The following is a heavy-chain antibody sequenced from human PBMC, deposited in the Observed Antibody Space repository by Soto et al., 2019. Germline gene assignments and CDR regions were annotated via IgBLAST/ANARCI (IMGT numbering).Heavy chain of an antibody. CDR3: ARSIGYCSGGSCSSIDY. D-gene: IGHD2-15*01. CDR1: GGSFSGYY. J-gene: IGHJ4*02. CDR2: INHSGST. Sequence: QVQLQQWGAGLLKPSETLSLTCAVYGGSFSGYYWSWIRQPPGKGLEWIGEINHSGSTNYNSSLKTHVSKSENTAKKQFTRSRSCTDVTLTTVYLCARSIGYCSGGSCSSIDYWGQGTLVTVSS. V-gene: IGHV4-34*01.